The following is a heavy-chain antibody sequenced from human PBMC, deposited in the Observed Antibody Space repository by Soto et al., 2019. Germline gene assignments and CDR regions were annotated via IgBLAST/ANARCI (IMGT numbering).Heavy chain of an antibody. J-gene: IGHJ4*02. CDR1: GFTFSNAW. D-gene: IGHD3-3*01. CDR3: TTTLFGVVMTGDY. CDR2: IKSKTDGGTT. V-gene: IGHV3-15*07. Sequence: PGGALRLSCAASGFTFSNAWMNWVRQAPGKGLEWVGRIKSKTDGGTTDYAAPVKGRFPISRDDSKNPLYLQMNSLKTEDTAVYYCTTTLFGVVMTGDYWGQGTLVTVSS.